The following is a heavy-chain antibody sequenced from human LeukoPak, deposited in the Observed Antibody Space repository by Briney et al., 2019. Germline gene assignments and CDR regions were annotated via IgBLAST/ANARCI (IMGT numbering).Heavy chain of an antibody. CDR3: AREDGYNVFDY. V-gene: IGHV4-30-2*01. J-gene: IGHJ4*02. CDR1: GGSISSGGYS. Sequence: SETLSLTCAVSGGSISSGGYSWSWIRQPPGKGLEWIGYIYHSGSTYYNPSLKSRVTISVDTSKNQFSLKLSSVTAADTAVYYCAREDGYNVFDYWGQGTLVTVSS. D-gene: IGHD5-24*01. CDR2: IYHSGST.